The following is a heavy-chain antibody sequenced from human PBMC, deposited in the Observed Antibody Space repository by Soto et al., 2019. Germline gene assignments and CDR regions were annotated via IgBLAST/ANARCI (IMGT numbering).Heavy chain of an antibody. CDR1: GYTFTSYG. J-gene: IGHJ3*02. Sequence: ASVKVSWKASGYTFTSYGISWVRQAPGQGLEWMGWISAYNGNTNYAQKLQGRVTMTTDTSTSTAYMELRSLRSDDTAVYYCARDSNIPEAFDIWAQGTMVTVSS. V-gene: IGHV1-18*01. CDR3: ARDSNIPEAFDI. CDR2: ISAYNGNT.